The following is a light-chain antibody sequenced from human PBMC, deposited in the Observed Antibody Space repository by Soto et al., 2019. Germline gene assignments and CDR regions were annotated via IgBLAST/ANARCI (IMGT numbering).Light chain of an antibody. Sequence: EIVLTQSPGTLSLSPGGGATLSCRASQSVSNNYLAWYQQKPGQAPRLLIYGASSRAIGIPDRFSGSGSGTDFTLTINRLAPEDFAVYYCQQYGSSPPWTFGQGTKVEIK. J-gene: IGKJ1*01. CDR3: QQYGSSPPWT. V-gene: IGKV3-20*01. CDR1: QSVSNNY. CDR2: GAS.